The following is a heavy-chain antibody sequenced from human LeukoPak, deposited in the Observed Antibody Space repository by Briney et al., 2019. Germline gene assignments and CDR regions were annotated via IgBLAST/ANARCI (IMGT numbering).Heavy chain of an antibody. CDR3: SRGAPKGYCSGGSCYSRGRMTSTINWFDP. Sequence: SETLSLTCAVYGGSFSGYYWSWIRQPPGKGLEWIGEINHSGSTNYNPSLKSRVTISVDTSKNQFSLKLSSVTAADTAVYCCSRGAPKGYCSGGSCYSRGRMTSTINWFDPWGQGTLVTVSS. CDR1: GGSFSGYY. D-gene: IGHD2-15*01. J-gene: IGHJ5*02. CDR2: INHSGST. V-gene: IGHV4-34*01.